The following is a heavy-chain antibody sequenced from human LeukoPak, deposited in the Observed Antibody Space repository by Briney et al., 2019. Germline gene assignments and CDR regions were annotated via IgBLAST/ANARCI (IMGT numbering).Heavy chain of an antibody. CDR2: IKQDGSEK. J-gene: IGHJ6*04. Sequence: GGSLRLSCAASGFTFSSYNMNWVRQAPGKGLEWVANIKQDGSEKYYVDSVKGRFTISRDNAKNSLYLQMNSLRAEDTAVYYCAELGITMIGGVWGKGTTVTISS. CDR1: GFTFSSYN. D-gene: IGHD3-10*02. CDR3: AELGITMIGGV. V-gene: IGHV3-7*01.